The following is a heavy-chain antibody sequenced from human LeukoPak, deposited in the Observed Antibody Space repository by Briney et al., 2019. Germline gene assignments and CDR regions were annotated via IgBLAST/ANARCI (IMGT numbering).Heavy chain of an antibody. CDR3: ARHTSYYYDSSGLDY. J-gene: IGHJ4*02. Sequence: SETLSLTCAVSGGSISSSNWWSWVRQPPGKGLEWIGSIYYSGSTYYNPSLKSRVTISVDTSKNQFSLKLSSVTAADTAVYYCARHTSYYYDSSGLDYWGQGTLVTVSS. CDR2: IYYSGST. V-gene: IGHV4-39*01. CDR1: GGSISSSNW. D-gene: IGHD3-22*01.